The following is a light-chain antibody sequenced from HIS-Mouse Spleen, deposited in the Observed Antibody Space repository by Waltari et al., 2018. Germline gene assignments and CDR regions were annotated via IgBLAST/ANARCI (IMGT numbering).Light chain of an antibody. CDR3: YSTDSSGNHRV. V-gene: IGLV3-10*01. CDR2: EDS. J-gene: IGLJ2*01. Sequence: SYELTQPPSVSVSPGQTARITCSGDALPKKYAYWYQQKSGQAPVLVIYEDSKRPSGIPDRFSASSSGTMATLTISGAQVEDEAAYYCYSTDSSGNHRVFGGGTKLTVL. CDR1: ALPKKY.